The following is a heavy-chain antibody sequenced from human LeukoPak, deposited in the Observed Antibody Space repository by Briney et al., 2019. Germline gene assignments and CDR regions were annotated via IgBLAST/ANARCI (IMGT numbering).Heavy chain of an antibody. Sequence: TLSLTCTVSGGSISSYYWSWIRQPAGKGLEWIGRIYTSGSTNYNPSLKSRVTMSVDTSKNQFSLKLSSVTAADTAVYYCAREVGRVTMIVVVIEIAWYFDLWGRGTLVTVSS. CDR1: GGSISSYY. CDR3: AREVGRVTMIVVVIEIAWYFDL. J-gene: IGHJ2*01. D-gene: IGHD3-22*01. V-gene: IGHV4-4*07. CDR2: IYTSGST.